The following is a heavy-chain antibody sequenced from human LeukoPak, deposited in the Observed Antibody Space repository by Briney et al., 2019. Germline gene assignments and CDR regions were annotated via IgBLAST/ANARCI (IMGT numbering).Heavy chain of an antibody. CDR1: GFTFSSHS. CDR3: ARDPRLEISGMVIDMLDY. V-gene: IGHV3-21*01. Sequence: GGSPRLSCAASGFTFSSHSMNWVRQAPGKGLEWVSYISSSSTYIYYAASVKGRFAISRDNARNSLFLQMNSLRAEDSGIYYCARDPRLEISGMVIDMLDYWGQGTLVTVSS. J-gene: IGHJ4*02. CDR2: ISSSSTYI. D-gene: IGHD3-3*01.